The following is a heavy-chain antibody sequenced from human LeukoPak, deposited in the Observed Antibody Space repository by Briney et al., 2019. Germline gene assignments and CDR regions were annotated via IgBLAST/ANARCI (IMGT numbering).Heavy chain of an antibody. D-gene: IGHD1-26*01. CDR3: ASEGAGGIFDY. J-gene: IGHJ4*02. Sequence: PSETLSLTCTVSGYSINSGYYWGWIRQPPGKGLEWSAIIYHSGSTYYNPSLKSRVTISVDTSKNQFSLKLSSVTAADTAVYYCASEGAGGIFDYWGQGTLVTVSS. V-gene: IGHV4-38-2*02. CDR1: GYSINSGYY. CDR2: IYHSGST.